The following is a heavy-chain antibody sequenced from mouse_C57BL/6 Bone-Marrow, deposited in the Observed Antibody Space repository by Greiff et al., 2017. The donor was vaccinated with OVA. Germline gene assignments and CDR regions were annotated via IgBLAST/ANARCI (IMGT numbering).Heavy chain of an antibody. Sequence: QVQLQQSGAELVRPGASVTLSCKASGYSFTDYEMHWVKQTPVHGLEWIGAIDPETGGTAYNQKFKGKAILTADKSSSTAYMELRSLTSEDSAVYYCTPRQPDYWGQGTTLTVSS. D-gene: IGHD6-1*01. CDR1: GYSFTDYE. V-gene: IGHV1-15*01. CDR2: IDPETGGT. CDR3: TPRQPDY. J-gene: IGHJ2*01.